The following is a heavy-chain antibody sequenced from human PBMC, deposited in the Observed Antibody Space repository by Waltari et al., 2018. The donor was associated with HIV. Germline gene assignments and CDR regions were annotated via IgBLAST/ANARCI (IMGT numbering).Heavy chain of an antibody. CDR1: GGSISSGSYY. V-gene: IGHV4-61*02. Sequence: QVQLQESGPGLVKPSQTLSLTCTVSGGSISSGSYYWSWIRQPAGKGLEWIGRIYTSGSTNYNPSLKSRVTISVDTSKNQFSLKLRSVTAADTAVYYCARAYYDFWSGTGSSGNWFDPWGQGTLVTVSS. D-gene: IGHD3-3*01. J-gene: IGHJ5*02. CDR2: IYTSGST. CDR3: ARAYYDFWSGTGSSGNWFDP.